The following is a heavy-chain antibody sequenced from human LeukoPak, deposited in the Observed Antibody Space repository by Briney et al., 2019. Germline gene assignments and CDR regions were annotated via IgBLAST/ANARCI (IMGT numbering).Heavy chain of an antibody. CDR3: ARARITMVRGVIRSPIDY. CDR1: GFTFSSYA. CDR2: ISYDGSNK. J-gene: IGHJ4*02. V-gene: IGHV3-30*04. D-gene: IGHD3-10*01. Sequence: PGGSLRLSCVASGFTFSSYAMHWVRQAPGKGLEWVAVISYDGSNKYYADSVKGRFTISRDNSKNTLYLQMNSLRAEDTAVYYCARARITMVRGVIRSPIDYWGQGTLVTVSS.